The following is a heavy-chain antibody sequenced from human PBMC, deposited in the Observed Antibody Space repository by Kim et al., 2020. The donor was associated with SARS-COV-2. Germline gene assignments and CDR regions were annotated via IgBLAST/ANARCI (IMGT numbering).Heavy chain of an antibody. D-gene: IGHD6-19*01. V-gene: IGHV4-39*01. J-gene: IGHJ4*02. Sequence: SETLSLTCTVSGGSISSSSYYWGWIRQPPGKGLEWIGSIYYSGSTYYNPSLKSRVTISVDTSKNQFSLKLSSVTAADTAVYYCARFLSSGLAHWGQGTLVTVSS. CDR2: IYYSGST. CDR3: ARFLSSGLAH. CDR1: GGSISSSSYY.